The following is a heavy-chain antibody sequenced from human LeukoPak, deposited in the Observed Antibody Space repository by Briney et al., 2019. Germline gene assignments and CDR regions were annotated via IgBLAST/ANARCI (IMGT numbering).Heavy chain of an antibody. CDR2: ISSSGSTI. J-gene: IGHJ4*02. CDR1: GFTFSDYY. Sequence: AGSLRLSCAASGFTFSDYYMSWIRQAPGKGLEWVSYISSSGSTIYYADSVKGRFTIARDNAKNSLYLQMNSLRAEDTAVYYCARSSLPVYSKNPFDYWGQGTLVTVSS. V-gene: IGHV3-11*01. D-gene: IGHD4-11*01. CDR3: ARSSLPVYSKNPFDY.